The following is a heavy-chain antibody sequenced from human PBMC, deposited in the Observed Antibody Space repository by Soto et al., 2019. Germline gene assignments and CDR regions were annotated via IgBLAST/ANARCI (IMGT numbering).Heavy chain of an antibody. J-gene: IGHJ3*02. CDR2: IYSGGST. Sequence: GVSLRLSCAASGFTVSSNYMSWVRQAPGKGLEWVSVIYSGGSTYYADSVKGRFTISRDNSKNTLYLQMNSLRAEDTAVYYCAREAYGDYVAFDIWGQGTMVTVSS. CDR3: AREAYGDYVAFDI. V-gene: IGHV3-53*01. CDR1: GFTVSSNY. D-gene: IGHD4-17*01.